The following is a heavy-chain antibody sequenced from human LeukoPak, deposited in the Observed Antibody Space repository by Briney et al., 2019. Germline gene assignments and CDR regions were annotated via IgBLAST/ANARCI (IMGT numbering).Heavy chain of an antibody. CDR1: GYTLTELS. J-gene: IGHJ6*02. V-gene: IGHV1-24*01. CDR3: ATPQRYSGSYFYYYYGMDV. CDR2: FDPEDGET. Sequence: ASVKVSCKVSGYTLTELSMHWVRQAPGKGLEWMGGFDPEDGETIYAQKFQGRVTMTEDTSTDTAYVELSSLRSEDTAVYYCATPQRYSGSYFYYYYGMDVWGQGTTVTVSS. D-gene: IGHD1-26*01.